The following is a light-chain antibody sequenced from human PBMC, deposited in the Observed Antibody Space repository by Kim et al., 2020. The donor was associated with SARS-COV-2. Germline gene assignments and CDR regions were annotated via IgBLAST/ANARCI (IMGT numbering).Light chain of an antibody. V-gene: IGKV1-5*03. Sequence: DIQMTQFPSTLSASVGDRVTITCRASHSISSWLAWYQQKPGKAPKLLIYKASSLESEIPSRFSASGSWTEFTLTISSLQPDDFATYYCQQYNSYPYTFGQGTKLEI. J-gene: IGKJ2*01. CDR3: QQYNSYPYT. CDR2: KAS. CDR1: HSISSW.